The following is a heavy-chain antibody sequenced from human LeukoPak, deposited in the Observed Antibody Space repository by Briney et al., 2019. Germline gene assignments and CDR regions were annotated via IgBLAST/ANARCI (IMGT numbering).Heavy chain of an antibody. D-gene: IGHD6-19*01. Sequence: GGSLRLSCAASGFSFSDYNMHWVRQAPGKGLEWMAVISYHGINEYYADSVKGRFTISRDNSKSTLHLQMNSLRAEDTAVYYCAKVRWDNSGWYYLDTWGQGTLLTVSS. V-gene: IGHV3-30*18. CDR1: GFSFSDYN. CDR2: ISYHGINE. J-gene: IGHJ4*02. CDR3: AKVRWDNSGWYYLDT.